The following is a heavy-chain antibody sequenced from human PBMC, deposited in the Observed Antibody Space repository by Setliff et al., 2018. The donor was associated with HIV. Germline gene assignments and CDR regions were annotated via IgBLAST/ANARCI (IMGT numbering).Heavy chain of an antibody. V-gene: IGHV4-34*01. J-gene: IGHJ4*02. CDR3: ARVREGFLPYNTGRNDY. CDR1: GGSLSDYY. CDR2: IHSGGNT. Sequence: TSETLSLTCAVYGGSLSDYYWSWIRQPPGKGLEWLGEIHSGGNTNYSPSLKGRVTISVDTTKNQYSLNLKSVTAADTAVYYCARVREGFLPYNTGRNDYWGQGALVTVSS. D-gene: IGHD3-3*01.